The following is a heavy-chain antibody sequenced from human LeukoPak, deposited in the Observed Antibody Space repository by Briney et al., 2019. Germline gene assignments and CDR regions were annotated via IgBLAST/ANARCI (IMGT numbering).Heavy chain of an antibody. CDR1: GGSISSGEYY. V-gene: IGHV4-30-4*01. Sequence: SGTLSFTCTVSGGSISSGEYYWSWIRQPPGKGLEWIGYIYYSGTTYYNPSLMSRVTISLDTSKNQFSLKLNSVTAADTAVYYCAREITYYDFLTGPFDSWGQGTLVTVSS. J-gene: IGHJ4*02. D-gene: IGHD3-9*01. CDR2: IYYSGTT. CDR3: AREITYYDFLTGPFDS.